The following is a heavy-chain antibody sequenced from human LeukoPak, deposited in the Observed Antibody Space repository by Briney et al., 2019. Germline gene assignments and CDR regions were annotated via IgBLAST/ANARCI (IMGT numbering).Heavy chain of an antibody. Sequence: GASVKVSCKASGGTFSSYAISWVRQAPGQGLEWMGRIIPILGIANYAQKFQGRVTITADKSTSTAYMELSSLRSEDTAVYYCARGGDTMVRGVPFDYWGQGTLVTVSS. V-gene: IGHV1-69*04. D-gene: IGHD3-10*01. CDR1: GGTFSSYA. J-gene: IGHJ4*02. CDR2: IIPILGIA. CDR3: ARGGDTMVRGVPFDY.